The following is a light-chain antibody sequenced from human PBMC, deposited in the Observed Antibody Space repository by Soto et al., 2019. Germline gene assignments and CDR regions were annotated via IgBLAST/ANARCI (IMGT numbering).Light chain of an antibody. J-gene: IGLJ1*01. CDR3: SSYISNSLYV. Sequence: QSALTQPASVSGSPGQSITISCTGTSSDVGGHNYVSWYQQHPGKVPKLMIYGVNNRPSGVSDRFSGSKSGNTASLTISGLQAEDEADYYCSSYISNSLYVFGTGTKLTVL. CDR1: SSDVGGHNY. CDR2: GVN. V-gene: IGLV2-14*01.